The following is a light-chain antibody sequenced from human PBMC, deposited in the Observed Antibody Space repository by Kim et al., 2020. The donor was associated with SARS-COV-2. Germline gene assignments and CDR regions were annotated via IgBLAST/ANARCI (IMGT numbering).Light chain of an antibody. CDR3: ATWDDSLNAYV. V-gene: IGLV1-44*01. J-gene: IGLJ1*01. Sequence: GQRVTISCSGGSANIGRRSVNWFQQLPGTTPKLLIYNDNQRPSGVSDRFSGSRSGTSASLAISGLQSEDGADFFCATWDDSLNAYVFGTGTKVTVL. CDR1: SANIGRRS. CDR2: NDN.